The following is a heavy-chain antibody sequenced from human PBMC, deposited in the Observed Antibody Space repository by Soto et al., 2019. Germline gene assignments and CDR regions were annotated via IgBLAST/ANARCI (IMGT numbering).Heavy chain of an antibody. CDR1: GFTFSSYA. CDR2: ISYDGSNK. J-gene: IGHJ4*02. Sequence: PGGSLRLSCAASGFTFSSYAMNWVRQTPGKGLEWVALISYDGSNKYYADSVKGRFIISRDESKNSLYLQMSSLKTEDTAVYYCVGGLGGREHVNCWGQGALVTVSS. CDR3: VGGLGGREHVNC. D-gene: IGHD1-26*01. V-gene: IGHV3-30*03.